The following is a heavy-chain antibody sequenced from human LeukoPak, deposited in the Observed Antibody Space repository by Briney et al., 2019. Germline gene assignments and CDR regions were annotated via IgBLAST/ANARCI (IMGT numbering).Heavy chain of an antibody. D-gene: IGHD1-26*01. CDR2: ISTSSRTI. J-gene: IGHJ4*02. V-gene: IGHV3-48*01. Sequence: GGSLRLSCAASGFTFSTYAMSWVRQAPGKGLEWVSYISTSSRTIYYADSVKGRFTISRDNAKNSLYLQMNSLRAEDTAVYYCARDYKVGATCSLDYWGQGTLVTVSS. CDR3: ARDYKVGATCSLDY. CDR1: GFTFSTYA.